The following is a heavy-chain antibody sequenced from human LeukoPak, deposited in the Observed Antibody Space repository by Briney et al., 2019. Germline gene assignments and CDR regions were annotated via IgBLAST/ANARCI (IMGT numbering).Heavy chain of an antibody. J-gene: IGHJ5*02. CDR2: ISYDGSNK. D-gene: IGHD6-13*01. V-gene: IGHV3-30-3*01. CDR3: AREGMIAAAGSWFDP. Sequence: GSSLRLSGAASAFTFSSYAMHWVPQAPGKGLEWVAVISYDGSNKYYADSVKGRFTISRDNSKNTLYLQMNSLRAEDTAVYYCAREGMIAAAGSWFDPWGQGTLVTVSS. CDR1: AFTFSSYA.